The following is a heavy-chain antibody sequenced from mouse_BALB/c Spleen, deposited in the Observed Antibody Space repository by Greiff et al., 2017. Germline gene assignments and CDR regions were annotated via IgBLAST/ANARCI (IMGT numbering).Heavy chain of an antibody. J-gene: IGHJ2*01. Sequence: DVKLVESGGGLVQPGGSRKLSCAASGFTFSSFGMHWVRQAPEKGLEWVAYISSGSSTIYYADTVKGRFTISRDNPKNTLFLQMTSLRSEDTAMYYCARSHSYGSSYFDYWGQGTTLTVSS. CDR2: ISSGSSTI. CDR1: GFTFSSFG. V-gene: IGHV5-17*02. CDR3: ARSHSYGSSYFDY. D-gene: IGHD1-1*01.